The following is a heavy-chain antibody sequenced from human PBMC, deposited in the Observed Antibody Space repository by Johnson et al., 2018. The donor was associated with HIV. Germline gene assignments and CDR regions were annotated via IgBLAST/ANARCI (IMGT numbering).Heavy chain of an antibody. CDR1: GFTLSSYV. J-gene: IGHJ3*02. D-gene: IGHD3-16*01. CDR3: ARGWAGRGRRALDI. CDR2: ISSSGDRA. Sequence: MQLVESGGGVVQPGRSLRLSCAASGFTLSSYVMHWVRQAPGKGLEYVSAISSSGDRAYYADSVTGRFGMSRDNSQKTVYLQMGSLRPEDMAVYYSARGWAGRGRRALDIWGQGTMVTVSS. V-gene: IGHV3-64*07.